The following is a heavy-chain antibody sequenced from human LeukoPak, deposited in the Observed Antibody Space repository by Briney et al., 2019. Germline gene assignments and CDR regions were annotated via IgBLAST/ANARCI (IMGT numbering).Heavy chain of an antibody. D-gene: IGHD5-24*01. CDR2: IYTSGST. CDR1: GGSISSGSYY. Sequence: PSQTLCLTCTASGGSISSGSYYWSWIRQPAGKGLEWIGRIYTSGSTNYNPSLKSRVNMSLDTSKNQFSLRLNSVTAADTAVYYCARDRDGYNFRFDYWGQGTLVTVSS. V-gene: IGHV4-61*02. CDR3: ARDRDGYNFRFDY. J-gene: IGHJ4*02.